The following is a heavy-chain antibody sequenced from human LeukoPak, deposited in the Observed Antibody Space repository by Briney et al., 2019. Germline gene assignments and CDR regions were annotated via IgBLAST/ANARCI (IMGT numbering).Heavy chain of an antibody. J-gene: IGHJ4*02. D-gene: IGHD5-18*01. CDR1: GGSFSGYY. CDR2: INHSGST. Sequence: PSETLSLTCAVYGGSFSGYYWSWIRQPPGKGLEWIGEINHSGSTNYNPSLKSRVTISVDTSKNQFSLKLSSVTAADTAVYYCARGTGYSYGGDYWGQGTLVTVSS. CDR3: ARGTGYSYGGDY. V-gene: IGHV4-34*01.